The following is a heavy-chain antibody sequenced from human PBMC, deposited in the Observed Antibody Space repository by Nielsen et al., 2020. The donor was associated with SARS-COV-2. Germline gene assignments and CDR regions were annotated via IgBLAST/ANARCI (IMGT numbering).Heavy chain of an antibody. V-gene: IGHV3-13*04. Sequence: GGSLRLSCAASGFNFSSYDILWVRQATGKGLEWVSTIDTSGDTFYPDSVKGRFTVSRENAKNSLFLQMNSLRVGDTAVYYCARAAGTAIDYWGQGALVTVSS. D-gene: IGHD5-18*01. J-gene: IGHJ4*02. CDR3: ARAAGTAIDY. CDR1: GFNFSSYD. CDR2: IDTSGDT.